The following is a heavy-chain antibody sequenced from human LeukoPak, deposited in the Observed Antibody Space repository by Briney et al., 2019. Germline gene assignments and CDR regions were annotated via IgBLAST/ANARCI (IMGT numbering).Heavy chain of an antibody. CDR3: VRDSLHYYSYYMDV. Sequence: SETLSLTCSVSGGSISSYYWSWIRQPAGKGLEWIGRIYNTGSTNYNPSLKSRVTMSVDTSKNQFSLKLNSVTAADTAVYYCVRDSLHYYSYYMDVWGKGTTVTVSS. CDR2: IYNTGST. V-gene: IGHV4-4*07. CDR1: GGSISSYY. J-gene: IGHJ6*03.